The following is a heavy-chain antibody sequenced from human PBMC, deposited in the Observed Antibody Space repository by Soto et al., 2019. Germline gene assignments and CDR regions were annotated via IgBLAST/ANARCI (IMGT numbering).Heavy chain of an antibody. CDR1: GYTFTAYY. D-gene: IGHD1-1*01. J-gene: IGHJ5*02. CDR3: ATGTNGTTGWFHP. Sequence: QVRLVQSGAEVLQPGASVKVSCTTSGYTFTAYYLHWVRQAPGQGLEWMGCVNPKSGATNYAQKFQGRLSMTRDTSLSSAHMQLSRLTSDDTAVYYCATGTNGTTGWFHPWGQGTQVTVSS. V-gene: IGHV1-2*02. CDR2: VNPKSGAT.